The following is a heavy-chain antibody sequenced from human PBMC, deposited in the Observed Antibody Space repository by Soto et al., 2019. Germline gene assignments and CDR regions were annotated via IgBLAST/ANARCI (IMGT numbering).Heavy chain of an antibody. Sequence: GASVKVSCKASGGTFSSYAISCVRQAPGQGLEWMGGIIPIFGTANYAQKFQGRVTITADKSTSTAYMELSSLRSEDTAVYYCARGNPITIFGLAYYFDYWGQGTLVTVSS. CDR3: ARGNPITIFGLAYYFDY. V-gene: IGHV1-69*06. D-gene: IGHD3-3*01. CDR1: GGTFSSYA. J-gene: IGHJ4*02. CDR2: IIPIFGTA.